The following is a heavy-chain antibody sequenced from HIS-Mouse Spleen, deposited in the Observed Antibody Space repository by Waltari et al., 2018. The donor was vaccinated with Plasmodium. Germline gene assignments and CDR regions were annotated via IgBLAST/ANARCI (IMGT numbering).Heavy chain of an antibody. CDR3: ARDKVAMAGFDY. J-gene: IGHJ4*02. D-gene: IGHD5-12*01. CDR1: GFTFSSYA. Sequence: QVQLVESGGGVVQPGRSLRLSCAASGFTFSSYAMHWVRQGPGKGLEWVAVISYDGSKKYYADSVKGRFTISRDNSKNTLYLQMNSLRAEDTAVYYCARDKVAMAGFDYWGQGTLVTVSS. CDR2: ISYDGSKK. V-gene: IGHV3-30*01.